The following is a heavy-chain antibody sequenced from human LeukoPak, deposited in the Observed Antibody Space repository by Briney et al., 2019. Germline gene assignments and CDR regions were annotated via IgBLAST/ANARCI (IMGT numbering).Heavy chain of an antibody. J-gene: IGHJ3*02. Sequence: SETLSLTCTVSGYSISSGYYWGWVRQPPGKGLEWIGSIYHSGNTYYNPSLKSRVTISVDTSKNQFSLKLSSVTAADTAVYYCARANWGSPRHAFDIWGQGTMVTVSS. CDR3: ARANWGSPRHAFDI. CDR1: GYSISSGYY. D-gene: IGHD7-27*01. CDR2: IYHSGNT. V-gene: IGHV4-38-2*02.